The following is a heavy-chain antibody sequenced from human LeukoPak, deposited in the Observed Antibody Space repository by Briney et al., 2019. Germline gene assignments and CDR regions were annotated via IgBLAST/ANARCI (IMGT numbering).Heavy chain of an antibody. CDR1: GDSITSSNYY. V-gene: IGHV4-39*01. D-gene: IGHD1-26*01. J-gene: IGHJ6*03. Sequence: SETLSLTCTVAGDSITSSNYYWGWIRQPPGKGLEWIGSISDSGSTFYNPSLKSRVTISVDTSKNQFSLQLNSVIAADTAVYYCARHKGLVVGATNYYYYYYMDVWGKGTTVTVSS. CDR3: ARHKGLVVGATNYYYYYYMDV. CDR2: ISDSGST.